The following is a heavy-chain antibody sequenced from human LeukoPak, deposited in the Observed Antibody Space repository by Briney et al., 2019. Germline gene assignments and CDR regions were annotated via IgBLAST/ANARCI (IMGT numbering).Heavy chain of an antibody. V-gene: IGHV1-8*01. Sequence: GASVKVSCKASGYTFTSYDINWVRQATGQGLEWMGWMNPNSGNTGYAQKFQGRVTMTRNTSISTAYMELSSLRSEDTAVYYCARGLSRNSGFRYDYVWGTLWPSDAFDIWGQGTMVTVSS. CDR3: ARGLSRNSGFRYDYVWGTLWPSDAFDI. D-gene: IGHD3-16*01. J-gene: IGHJ3*02. CDR2: MNPNSGNT. CDR1: GYTFTSYD.